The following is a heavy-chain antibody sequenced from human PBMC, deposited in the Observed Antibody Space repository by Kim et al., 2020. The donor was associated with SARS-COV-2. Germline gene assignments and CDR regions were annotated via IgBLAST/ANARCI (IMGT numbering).Heavy chain of an antibody. CDR2: IYYSGST. J-gene: IGHJ6*02. CDR3: ARLVDTRDYYYGMDV. CDR1: GGSISSSSYY. V-gene: IGHV4-39*01. D-gene: IGHD5-18*01. Sequence: SETLSLTCTVSGGSISSSSYYWGWIRQPPGKGLEWIGSIYYSGSTYYNPSLKSRVTISVDTSKNQFSLKLSSVTAADTAVYYCARLVDTRDYYYGMDVWGQGTTVTVSS.